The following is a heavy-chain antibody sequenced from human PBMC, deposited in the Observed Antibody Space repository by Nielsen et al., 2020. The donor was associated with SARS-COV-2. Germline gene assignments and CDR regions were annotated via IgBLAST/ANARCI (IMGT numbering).Heavy chain of an antibody. Sequence: GESLKISCAASGFTFSSYWMSWVRQAPGKGLEWVAVISYDGSNKYYADSVKGRFTISRDNSKNTLYLQMNSLRAEDTAVYYCARAMATTYYWYFDLWGRGTLVTVSS. D-gene: IGHD5-24*01. CDR2: ISYDGSNK. CDR3: ARAMATTYYWYFDL. J-gene: IGHJ2*01. V-gene: IGHV3-30*03. CDR1: GFTFSSYW.